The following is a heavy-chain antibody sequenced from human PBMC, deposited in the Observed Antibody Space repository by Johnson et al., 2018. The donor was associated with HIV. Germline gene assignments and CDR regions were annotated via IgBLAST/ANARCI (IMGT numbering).Heavy chain of an antibody. D-gene: IGHD3-16*01. CDR2: IRFDGSIT. CDR1: GFSFSNYG. J-gene: IGHJ3*01. Sequence: QVQLLESGGGVLQPGGSLRLSCIASGFSFSNYGMNWVRQAPGKGLEWVAFIRFDGSITYYADSVKGRFTISRDNSKSTLYLQVNSLRAEDTAVYYCAKLSAFFAFDLWGQGTFVTVSS. CDR3: AKLSAFFAFDL. V-gene: IGHV3-30*02.